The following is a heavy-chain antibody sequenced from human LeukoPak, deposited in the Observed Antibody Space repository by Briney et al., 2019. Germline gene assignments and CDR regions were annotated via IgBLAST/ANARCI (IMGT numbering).Heavy chain of an antibody. CDR2: IYYSGST. CDR1: GGSISSSSYY. J-gene: IGHJ4*02. V-gene: IGHV4-39*01. CDR3: ARHRLGSGWSPLDY. Sequence: PSETLSLTCTVSGGSISSSSYYWGWIRQPPGKGLEWIGSIYYSGSTYYNPSLKSRFTISVDTSKNQFSLKLSSVTAADTAVYYCARHRLGSGWSPLDYWGQGTLVTVSS. D-gene: IGHD6-19*01.